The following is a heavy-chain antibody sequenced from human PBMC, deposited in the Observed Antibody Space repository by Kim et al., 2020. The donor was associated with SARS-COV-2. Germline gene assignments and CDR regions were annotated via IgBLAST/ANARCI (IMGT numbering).Heavy chain of an antibody. Sequence: GGSLRLSCAASGSTFNNYAMTWVRQAPGKGLEWVSSVSGSGGSTYYADSVKGRFTISRDNSKNTLYLQMNSLRAEDTAVYYCAKSEGRSTSHTGIDYGKDVWGQGTTVTVSS. J-gene: IGHJ6*02. D-gene: IGHD2-15*01. CDR3: AKSEGRSTSHTGIDYGKDV. V-gene: IGHV3-23*01. CDR1: GSTFNNYA. CDR2: VSGSGGST.